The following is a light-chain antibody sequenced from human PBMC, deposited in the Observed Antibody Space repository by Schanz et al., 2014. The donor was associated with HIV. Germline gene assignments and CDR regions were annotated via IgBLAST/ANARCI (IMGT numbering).Light chain of an antibody. CDR3: AAWDDSLNGVV. CDR1: DRDIGDNNY. Sequence: QSALTQPPSASGSPGQSVTISCTGSDRDIGDNNYVSWYQQHPGKAPKLMIYDVSKRPSGVPDRFSGSKSGTSASLAISGLQSEDEADYYCAAWDDSLNGVVFGGGTKLTVL. J-gene: IGLJ2*01. CDR2: DVS. V-gene: IGLV2-8*01.